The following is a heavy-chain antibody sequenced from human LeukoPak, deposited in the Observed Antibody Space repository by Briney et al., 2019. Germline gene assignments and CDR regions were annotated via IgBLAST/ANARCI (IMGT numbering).Heavy chain of an antibody. CDR3: ASANSGYDYIGY. CDR1: GFTFSSYS. Sequence: NPGGSLRLSCAASGFTFSSYSMNWVRQAPGKGLEWVSSISSSSSFIYYADSVKGRFTISRDNAKNSLYLQMNSLRAEDTAVYYCASANSGYDYIGYWGQGTLVTVSS. CDR2: ISSSSSFI. V-gene: IGHV3-21*01. J-gene: IGHJ4*02. D-gene: IGHD5-12*01.